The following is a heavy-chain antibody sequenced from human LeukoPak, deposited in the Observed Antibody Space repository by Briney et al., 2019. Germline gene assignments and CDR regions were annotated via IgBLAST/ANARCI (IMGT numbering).Heavy chain of an antibody. Sequence: PGGSLRLSCAASGFTFSSYWMHWVRQAPGKGLVWVARFNGDGSRTSYADSVKGRFTISRHNAKNTLYLRMNSLIDDDTAVYYCARAGYTYGFDYWGQGTLVTVSS. D-gene: IGHD5-18*01. CDR2: FNGDGSRT. J-gene: IGHJ4*02. CDR1: GFTFSSYW. CDR3: ARAGYTYGFDY. V-gene: IGHV3-74*01.